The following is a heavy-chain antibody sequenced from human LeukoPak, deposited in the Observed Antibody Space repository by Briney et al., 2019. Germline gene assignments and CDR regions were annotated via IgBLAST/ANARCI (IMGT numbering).Heavy chain of an antibody. J-gene: IGHJ6*02. V-gene: IGHV3-53*01. D-gene: IGHD1-26*01. Sequence: GGSLRLSCEASGFTVSNNYMSWVRQAPGKGLEWVSTVKSGGTTYYADSVKGRFTISRDNSNNTLYLQMNSLRAEDTAVYYCAREPWGAKGAAWGMDVWGQGTTVAVSS. CDR2: VKSGGTT. CDR1: GFTVSNNY. CDR3: AREPWGAKGAAWGMDV.